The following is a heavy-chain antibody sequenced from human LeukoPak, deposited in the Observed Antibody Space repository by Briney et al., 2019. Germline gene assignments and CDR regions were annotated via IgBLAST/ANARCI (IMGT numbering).Heavy chain of an antibody. V-gene: IGHV3-23*01. CDR3: AKDSSTTVTTKGGPRRSFDY. D-gene: IGHD4-17*01. Sequence: PGGSLRLSCAASGFTLSSHVMSWVRQAPGKGLDWVSVISGSGGTTYYADSVKGRFTISRDNSKNTLYLQMNSLRAEDTAIYYCAKDSSTTVTTKGGPRRSFDYWGLGTLVTVSS. CDR2: ISGSGGTT. CDR1: GFTLSSHV. J-gene: IGHJ4*02.